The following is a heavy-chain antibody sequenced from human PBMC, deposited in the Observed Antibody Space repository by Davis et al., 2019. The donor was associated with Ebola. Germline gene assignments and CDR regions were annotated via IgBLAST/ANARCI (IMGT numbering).Heavy chain of an antibody. CDR2: IYYSGST. D-gene: IGHD3-10*01. Sequence: LRLSCTVSGGSISSGDYYWSWIRQPPGKGLEWIGYIYYSGSTYYNPSLKSRVTISVDTSKNQFSLKLSSVTAADTAVYYCARDYYGSGSYYKWAHAFDIWGQGTMVTVSS. CDR1: GGSISSGDYY. V-gene: IGHV4-30-4*01. J-gene: IGHJ3*02. CDR3: ARDYYGSGSYYKWAHAFDI.